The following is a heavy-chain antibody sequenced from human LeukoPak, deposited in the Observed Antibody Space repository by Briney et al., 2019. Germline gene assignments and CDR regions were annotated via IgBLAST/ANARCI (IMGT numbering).Heavy chain of an antibody. Sequence: SETLSLTCTVSGGSISSGGYYWSWIRQPPGKGLEWIGYIYHSGSTYYNPSLKSRVTISVDRSKNQFSLKLSSVTAADTAVYYCARVGCSSTSCPVAYYYMDVWGKGTTVTVSS. V-gene: IGHV4-30-2*01. D-gene: IGHD2-2*01. CDR1: GGSISSGGYY. J-gene: IGHJ6*03. CDR3: ARVGCSSTSCPVAYYYMDV. CDR2: IYHSGST.